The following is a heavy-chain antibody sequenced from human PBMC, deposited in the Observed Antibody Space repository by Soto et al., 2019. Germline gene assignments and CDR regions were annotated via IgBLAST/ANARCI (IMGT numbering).Heavy chain of an antibody. D-gene: IGHD3-3*01. CDR2: IYHSGTT. V-gene: IGHV4-38-2*01. CDR1: GDSISRGYY. J-gene: IGHJ5*02. Sequence: GPGPAPPSETLSLTCAVSGDSISRGYYWAWIRQPPGKGLEYIGSIYHSGTTYYNPSLMSRVTISVDTSKNQFSLELSSLTAADTAVYYCARHGDFWSGSQGYNWFDPWGQGTLVTVSS. CDR3: ARHGDFWSGSQGYNWFDP.